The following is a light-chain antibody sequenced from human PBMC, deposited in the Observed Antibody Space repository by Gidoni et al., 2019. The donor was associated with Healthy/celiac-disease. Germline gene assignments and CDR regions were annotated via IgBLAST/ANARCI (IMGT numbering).Light chain of an antibody. Sequence: IVLTQSPGTVSLSPGERATLSCRASRSVSSSFLAWYQQKPGQAPRLLIYGASSRATGIPDRFSGSGSGTDFTLTISRLEPEDFALYYCQQYGSSPLLTFGGGTKVEIK. J-gene: IGKJ4*01. CDR2: GAS. V-gene: IGKV3-20*01. CDR1: RSVSSSF. CDR3: QQYGSSPLLT.